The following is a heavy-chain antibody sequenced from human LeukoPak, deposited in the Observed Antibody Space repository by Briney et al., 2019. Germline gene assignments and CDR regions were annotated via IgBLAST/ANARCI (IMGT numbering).Heavy chain of an antibody. J-gene: IGHJ6*03. V-gene: IGHV3-48*01. Sequence: GGSLRLSCAASGFTFSSYSMNSVRQARGKGLEWVSYISSSSSTIYYADSVKGRFTISRDNAKNSLYLQMNSLRAEDTAVYYCAKSGYSSGWFLNYYYYYMDVWGKGTTVTVSS. CDR3: AKSGYSSGWFLNYYYYYMDV. D-gene: IGHD6-19*01. CDR2: ISSSSSTI. CDR1: GFTFSSYS.